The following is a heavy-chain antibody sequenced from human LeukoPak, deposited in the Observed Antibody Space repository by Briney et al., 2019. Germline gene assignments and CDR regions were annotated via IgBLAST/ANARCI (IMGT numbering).Heavy chain of an antibody. CDR1: GYTFTSYD. V-gene: IGHV1-8*03. CDR2: MNPNSGNT. CDR3: ARRGTPRSWFDP. D-gene: IGHD1-1*01. J-gene: IGHJ5*02. Sequence: ASVKVSCKASGYTFTSYDINWVRQATGQGLEWMGWMNPNSGNTGYAQKFQGRVTITRNTSISTAYMELSSLRSEDTAVYYCARRGTPRSWFDPWGQGTLVTVSS.